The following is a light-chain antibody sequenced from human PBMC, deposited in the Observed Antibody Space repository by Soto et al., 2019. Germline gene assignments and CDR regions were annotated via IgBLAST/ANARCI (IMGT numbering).Light chain of an antibody. CDR3: HQYGSSPPRT. V-gene: IGKV3-20*01. J-gene: IGKJ2*01. Sequence: EIVLTQSPGTLSLSPGERATLSCRASQSVSGSYLAWYQQKPGQAPRLLIYGASSRDTGIPDRFSGSGSRTDFTLTISSLEPEDFAVYYCHQYGSSPPRTFGEGPKLESK. CDR1: QSVSGSY. CDR2: GAS.